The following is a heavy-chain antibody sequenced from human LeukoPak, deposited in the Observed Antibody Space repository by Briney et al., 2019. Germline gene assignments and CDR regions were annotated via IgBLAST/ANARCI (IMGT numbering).Heavy chain of an antibody. CDR2: IFHSATT. J-gene: IGHJ4*02. CDR3: ARHTRRRGVIFGFFDY. D-gene: IGHD3-10*01. Sequence: PSETLSLTCAVSGGSINSSNWWSWVRQPPGKGLEWIGEIFHSATTNYNPSLKSRVTISVDKSKNHFSLKLSSVTAADTAVYYCARHTRRRGVIFGFFDYWGQGTLVTVSS. CDR1: GGSINSSNW. V-gene: IGHV4-4*02.